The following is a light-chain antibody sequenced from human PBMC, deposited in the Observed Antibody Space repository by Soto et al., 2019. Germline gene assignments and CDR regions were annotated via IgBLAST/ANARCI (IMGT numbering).Light chain of an antibody. J-gene: IGLJ1*01. CDR2: EVS. CDR1: SSDVGGYNR. V-gene: IGLV2-18*02. Sequence: QSALTQPPSVSGSPRQSVTISCTGTSSDVGGYNRVSWYRQPPGTAPKLMIYEVSSRPSGVPDRFSGSKSGNTASLTISGLQAEDEADYYCSSYTSSSTYVFGTGTKLTVL. CDR3: SSYTSSSTYV.